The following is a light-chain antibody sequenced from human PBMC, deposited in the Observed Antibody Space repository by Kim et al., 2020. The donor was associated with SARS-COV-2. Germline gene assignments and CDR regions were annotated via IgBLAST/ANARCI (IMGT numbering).Light chain of an antibody. CDR3: QQGHTAPLLT. J-gene: IGKJ4*01. CDR2: AAS. V-gene: IGKV1-39*01. Sequence: DIQMTQSPSSLAASVGDRVTIACRASQSISTYLNWYQQKPGKAPKLLIYAASSLQSGVPSRFSGSGSGTDFTLTISSLQPEDVGTYYCQQGHTAPLLTFGGGTKVDSK. CDR1: QSISTY.